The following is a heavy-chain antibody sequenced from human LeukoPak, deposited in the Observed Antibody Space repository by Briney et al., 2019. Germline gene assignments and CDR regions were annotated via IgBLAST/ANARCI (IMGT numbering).Heavy chain of an antibody. Sequence: SETLSLTCTVSGCSMSSYYWSWIRQPPGKGLEWIGYIYYSGSTNYNPSLKSRVTISVDTSKNQFSLKLSSVTAADTAVYYCARTDSYYDSSGYWHYYFDYWGQVTLVTVSS. J-gene: IGHJ4*02. V-gene: IGHV4-59*01. D-gene: IGHD3-22*01. CDR2: IYYSGST. CDR3: ARTDSYYDSSGYWHYYFDY. CDR1: GCSMSSYY.